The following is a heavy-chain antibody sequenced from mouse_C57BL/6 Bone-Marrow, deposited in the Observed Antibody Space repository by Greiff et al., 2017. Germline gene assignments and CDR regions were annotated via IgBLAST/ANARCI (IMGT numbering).Heavy chain of an antibody. Sequence: VKLQQSGAELVRPGASVKLSCKASGYTFTDYYITWVKQRPGQGLEWIARIYPGSGNTYYNEKFKGKATLTAETSSSTAYMQLSSLTSEDSAVYYCAGNYDLDYWGQGTTLTVSS. CDR1: GYTFTDYY. J-gene: IGHJ2*01. CDR3: AGNYDLDY. D-gene: IGHD2-4*01. CDR2: IYPGSGNT. V-gene: IGHV1-76*01.